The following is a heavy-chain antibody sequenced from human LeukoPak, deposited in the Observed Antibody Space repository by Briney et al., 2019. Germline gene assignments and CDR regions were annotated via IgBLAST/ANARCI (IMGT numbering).Heavy chain of an antibody. CDR2: ISSSGSTI. V-gene: IGHV3-11*04. J-gene: IGHJ4*02. CDR3: ARIRFDPGRVMDY. CDR1: GFTFSDYY. D-gene: IGHD2-8*01. Sequence: PGGSLRLSCAASGFTFSDYYMSWIRQAPGKGLEWVSYISSSGSTIYYADSVKGRFTISRDNAKNTLYLQMNSLRAEDTAVYYCARIRFDPGRVMDYWGQGTLVTVSS.